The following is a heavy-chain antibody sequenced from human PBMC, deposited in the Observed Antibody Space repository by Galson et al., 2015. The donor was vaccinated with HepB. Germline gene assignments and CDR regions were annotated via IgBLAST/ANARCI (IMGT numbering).Heavy chain of an antibody. D-gene: IGHD3-22*01. J-gene: IGHJ4*02. CDR3: AREGSDAMIVVGYFDY. CDR1: GFTFSSYS. Sequence: SLRLSCAASGFTFSSYSMNWVRQAPGKGLEWVSSISSSSSYIYYADSVKGRFTISRDNAKNSLYLQMNSLRAEDTAVYYCAREGSDAMIVVGYFDYWGQGTLVTVSS. CDR2: ISSSSSYI. V-gene: IGHV3-21*01.